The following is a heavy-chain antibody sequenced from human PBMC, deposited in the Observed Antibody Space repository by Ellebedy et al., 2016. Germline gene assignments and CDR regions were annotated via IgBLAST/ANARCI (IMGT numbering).Heavy chain of an antibody. CDR1: GFTFSNAW. J-gene: IGHJ4*02. V-gene: IGHV3-15*01. Sequence: GGSLRLSCVASGFTFSNAWMSWVRQAPGKGLEWVGRIKTQTDGGTTQYASPVKGRFTISRDYSKNTLFLQMNSLKAEDTAVYYCTTGYDAGTLIMLLGAYWGQGTLVTVSS. CDR2: IKTQTDGGTT. CDR3: TTGYDAGTLIMLLGAY. D-gene: IGHD3/OR15-3a*01.